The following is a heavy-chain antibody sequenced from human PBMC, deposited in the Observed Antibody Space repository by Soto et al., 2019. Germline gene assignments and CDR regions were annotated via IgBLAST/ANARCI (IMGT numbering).Heavy chain of an antibody. V-gene: IGHV1-24*01. Sequence: ASVKVSCKVSGYTLTELSMHWVRQAPGKGLEWMGGFDPEDGETIYAQKFQGRVTMTEDTSTDTAYMELSSLRSEDTAVYYCATIPRYSGGWYNWFDPWGQGTLVTVSS. D-gene: IGHD6-19*01. CDR3: ATIPRYSGGWYNWFDP. J-gene: IGHJ5*02. CDR1: GYTLTELS. CDR2: FDPEDGET.